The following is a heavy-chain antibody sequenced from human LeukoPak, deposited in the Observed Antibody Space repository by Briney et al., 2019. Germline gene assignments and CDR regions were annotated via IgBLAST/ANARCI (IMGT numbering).Heavy chain of an antibody. V-gene: IGHV1-8*03. CDR3: ARELVYCGGDCSHYFDY. J-gene: IGHJ4*02. Sequence: EASVKVSCKASGYTFTSYDINWVRQATGQGLEWMGWMNPNSGNTGYAQKFQGRVTITRNTSISTAYMELSSLRSEDTAVYYGARELVYCGGDCSHYFDYWGQGTLVTVSS. D-gene: IGHD2-21*02. CDR1: GYTFTSYD. CDR2: MNPNSGNT.